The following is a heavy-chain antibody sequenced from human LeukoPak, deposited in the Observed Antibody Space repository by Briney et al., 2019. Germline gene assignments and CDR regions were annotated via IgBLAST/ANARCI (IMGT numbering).Heavy chain of an antibody. V-gene: IGHV4-34*01. J-gene: IGHJ3*02. CDR1: GGSFSGYY. D-gene: IGHD4-4*01. CDR2: INHSGST. Sequence: SETLSLTCAVYGGSFSGYYRSWIRQPPGKGLEWIGEINHSGSTNYNPSLKSRVTISVDTSKNQFSLKLSSVTAADTAVYYCARGLQGAFDIWGQGTMVTVSS. CDR3: ARGLQGAFDI.